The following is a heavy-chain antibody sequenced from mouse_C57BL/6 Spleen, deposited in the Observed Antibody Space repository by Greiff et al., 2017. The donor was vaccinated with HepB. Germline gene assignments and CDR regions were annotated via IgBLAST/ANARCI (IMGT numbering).Heavy chain of an antibody. J-gene: IGHJ2*01. V-gene: IGHV1-69*01. CDR1: GYTFTSYW. CDR2: IDPSDSYT. D-gene: IGHD1-1*01. Sequence: QVQLQQSGAELVMPGASVKLSCKASGYTFTSYWMHWVKQRPGQGLEWIGEIDPSDSYTNYNQKFKGKSTLTVDKSSSTAYMQLSSLTSEDSAVYYCALTTVVAEPFDYWGQGTTLTVSS. CDR3: ALTTVVAEPFDY.